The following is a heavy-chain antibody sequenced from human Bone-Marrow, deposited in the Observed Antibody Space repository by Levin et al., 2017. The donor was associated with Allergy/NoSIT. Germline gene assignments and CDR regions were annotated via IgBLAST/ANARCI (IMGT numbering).Heavy chain of an antibody. CDR2: IYHRGTT. D-gene: IGHD3-16*01. CDR1: GGSVNSGSYY. J-gene: IGHJ4*02. Sequence: KPSETLSLTCTVSGGSVNSGSYYWSWIRQPPGKGLEWIAYIYHRGTTTYNPSLKSRVTTSVDTSKNQFSLKLSSVTAADTAVYYCATLGGPMGYYFDYWGQGTLVTVSS. V-gene: IGHV4-61*01. CDR3: ATLGGPMGYYFDY.